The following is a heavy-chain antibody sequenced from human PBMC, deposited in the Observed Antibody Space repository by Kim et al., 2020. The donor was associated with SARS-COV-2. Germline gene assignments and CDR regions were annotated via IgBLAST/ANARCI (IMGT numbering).Heavy chain of an antibody. V-gene: IGHV3-23*01. Sequence: GGSLRLSCAASGFTFSNYPMIWVRQAPGKGLEWVSGISGSGGNTYYADSVKGRFTISRDNSKNTLYLQMNSLRTEDTAVYYCAKRPAVRLYYCDYWGHGTLVTVSS. D-gene: IGHD6-6*01. CDR3: AKRPAVRLYYCDY. CDR2: ISGSGGNT. CDR1: GFTFSNYP. J-gene: IGHJ4*01.